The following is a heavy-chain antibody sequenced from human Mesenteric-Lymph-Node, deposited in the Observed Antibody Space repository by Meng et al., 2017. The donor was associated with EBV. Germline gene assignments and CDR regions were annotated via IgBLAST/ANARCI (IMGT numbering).Heavy chain of an antibody. CDR3: ARVLVRGVMPSVSRFDP. J-gene: IGHJ5*01. Sequence: QLQLQESGPGLVKPSETLSPTCTVPGGSISSSDYYWGWIRQPPGKGPEWVGTTYYNGNTYYNPSLKSRVTISIDTSKNQFSLKVNSMTAADTAVYYCARVLVRGVMPSVSRFDPWGQGTLVTVSS. CDR2: TYYNGNT. D-gene: IGHD3-10*01. CDR1: GGSISSSDYY. V-gene: IGHV4-39*07.